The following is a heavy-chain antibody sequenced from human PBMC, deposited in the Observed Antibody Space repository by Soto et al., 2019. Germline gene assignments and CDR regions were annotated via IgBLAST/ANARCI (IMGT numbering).Heavy chain of an antibody. Sequence: VKVSCKAGGYTFTRYTMNWVRQAPGQRLEWMGWINPDNGNTKSSQKFQDRVIITRDTSASTAYMDLSSLRSEDTAVYYCARGIATGQLDTWGQGTLVTVSS. CDR1: GYTFTRYT. CDR3: ARGIATGQLDT. J-gene: IGHJ5*02. D-gene: IGHD2-15*01. V-gene: IGHV1-3*01. CDR2: INPDNGNT.